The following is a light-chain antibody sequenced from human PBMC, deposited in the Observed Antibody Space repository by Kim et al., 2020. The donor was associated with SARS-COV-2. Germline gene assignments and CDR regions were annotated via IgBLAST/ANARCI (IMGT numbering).Light chain of an antibody. J-gene: IGKJ1*01. V-gene: IGKV3-20*01. CDR3: QQYGSSPWT. CDR1: QRVSSSY. CDR2: GAS. Sequence: SPGERATPSCRASQRVSSSYLAWYQQKPGQAPRLLIYGASSRATGIPDRFSGSGSGTDFTLTISRLEPEDFAVYYCQQYGSSPWTFGQGTKVEIK.